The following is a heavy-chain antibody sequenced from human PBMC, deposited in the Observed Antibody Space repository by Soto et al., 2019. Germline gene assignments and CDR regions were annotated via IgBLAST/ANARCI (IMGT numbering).Heavy chain of an antibody. D-gene: IGHD1-26*01. CDR2: IIPIFGTA. J-gene: IGHJ4*02. Sequence: SVKVSCKASGGTFSSYAISWVRQAPGQGLEWMGGIIPIFGTANYAQKFQGRVTITADESTSTAYMELSSLRSEDTAVYYCARDRSGSYLFDYWGQGTLVTVSS. V-gene: IGHV1-69*13. CDR3: ARDRSGSYLFDY. CDR1: GGTFSSYA.